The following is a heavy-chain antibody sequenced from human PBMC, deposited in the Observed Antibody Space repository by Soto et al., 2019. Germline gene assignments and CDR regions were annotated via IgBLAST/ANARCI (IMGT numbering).Heavy chain of an antibody. D-gene: IGHD4-17*01. V-gene: IGHV1-18*01. J-gene: IGHJ6*02. CDR1: GYTFTSYG. CDR2: ISAYNGNT. CDR3: ARVGPLTLPRRLRVDDYGMDV. Sequence: QVQLVQSGAEVKKPGASVKVSCKASGYTFTSYGISWVRQAPGQGLEWMGWISAYNGNTNYAQKLQGRVTMTTDTSTSTTYMELRSLRSDDTAVYYCARVGPLTLPRRLRVDDYGMDVWGQGTTVTVSS.